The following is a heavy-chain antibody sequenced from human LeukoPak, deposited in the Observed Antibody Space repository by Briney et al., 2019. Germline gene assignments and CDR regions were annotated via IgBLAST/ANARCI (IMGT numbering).Heavy chain of an antibody. CDR2: ISSSGSTI. CDR1: GFTFSSYE. V-gene: IGHV3-48*03. J-gene: IGHJ4*02. CDR3: ARKSGSGLTIDY. D-gene: IGHD3-10*01. Sequence: GGSLRLSCAASGFTFSSYEMNWVRQAPGKGLEWGSYISSSGSTIYYADSVKGRFTISRDNARNSLHLQMNSLRDEDTAVYYCARKSGSGLTIDYWGQGTLVTVPS.